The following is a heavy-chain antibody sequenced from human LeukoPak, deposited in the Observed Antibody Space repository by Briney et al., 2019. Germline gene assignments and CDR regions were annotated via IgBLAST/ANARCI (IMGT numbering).Heavy chain of an antibody. Sequence: SETLSLTCAVYGGSFSDYYWNWIRQPPGKGLEWIGEINHSGTTNYNLSLKSRVTISVDTSKNQFSLRLSSVTAADTAVYYCARGLRLPSRSTPAVPHVWGKGTTVTVSA. CDR1: GGSFSDYY. D-gene: IGHD2/OR15-2a*01. CDR2: INHSGTT. J-gene: IGHJ6*04. V-gene: IGHV4-34*01. CDR3: ARGLRLPSRSTPAVPHV.